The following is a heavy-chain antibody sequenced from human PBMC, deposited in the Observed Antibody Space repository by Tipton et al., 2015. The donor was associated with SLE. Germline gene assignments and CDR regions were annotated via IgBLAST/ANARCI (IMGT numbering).Heavy chain of an antibody. J-gene: IGHJ3*02. Sequence: TLSLTCTVSGYSISSGYYWGWIRQPPGKGLEWIGSIHHSGSTYYNPSLKSRVTISVDTSKNQFSLKLSSVTAADTAVYYCARVKNYDFWSGWAAFDIWGQGTMVTVSS. D-gene: IGHD3-3*01. CDR2: IHHSGST. CDR3: ARVKNYDFWSGWAAFDI. CDR1: GYSISSGYY. V-gene: IGHV4-38-2*02.